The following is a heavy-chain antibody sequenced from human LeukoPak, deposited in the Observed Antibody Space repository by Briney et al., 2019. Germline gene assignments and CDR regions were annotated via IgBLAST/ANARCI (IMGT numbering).Heavy chain of an antibody. Sequence: SETLSLTCTVSGGSLSSYYWSWIRQPPGKGPEWIVYIYYSGRTNYNPSLKSRVTISVDTSKNQFSLKLSSVAAADTAVYYCARAHPFTIFGVVTPYYFDYWGQGTLVTVSS. V-gene: IGHV4-59*01. D-gene: IGHD3-3*01. J-gene: IGHJ4*02. CDR2: IYYSGRT. CDR1: GGSLSSYY. CDR3: ARAHPFTIFGVVTPYYFDY.